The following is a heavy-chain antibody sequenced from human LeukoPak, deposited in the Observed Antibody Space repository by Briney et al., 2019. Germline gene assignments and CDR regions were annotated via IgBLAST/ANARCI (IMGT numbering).Heavy chain of an antibody. D-gene: IGHD6-13*01. CDR2: ISGSGGST. Sequence: GGSLRLPCAASGFTFSSYAMSWVRQAPGKGLEWVSAISGSGGSTYYADSVKGRFTISRDNSRNTLYLQMNSLRAKDTAVYYCAKDRWYSSSWYDYWGQGTLVTVSS. CDR1: GFTFSSYA. V-gene: IGHV3-23*01. J-gene: IGHJ4*02. CDR3: AKDRWYSSSWYDY.